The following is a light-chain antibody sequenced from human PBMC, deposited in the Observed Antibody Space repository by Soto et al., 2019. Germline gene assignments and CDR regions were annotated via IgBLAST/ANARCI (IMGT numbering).Light chain of an antibody. J-gene: IGKJ5*01. CDR3: QQYGSSPRIT. V-gene: IGKV3-20*01. Sequence: ENVSTQSPATLSLSPGERATLPCGASQSVSSYLAWYQQKPGQAPRLLIYGASSRATGIPDRFSGSGSGTDFTLTISRLEPEDFAVYYCQQYGSSPRITFGQGTRLEIK. CDR2: GAS. CDR1: QSVSSY.